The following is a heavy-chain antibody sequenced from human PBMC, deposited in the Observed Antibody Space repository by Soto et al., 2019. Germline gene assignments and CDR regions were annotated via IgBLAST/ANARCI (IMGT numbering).Heavy chain of an antibody. CDR1: GFTFSSYA. J-gene: IGHJ5*02. Sequence: EVQLLESGGGLVQPGGSLRLSCAASGFTFSSYAMSWVRQAPGKGLEWVSAISGSGGSTYYADSVKGRFTISRDNSKNTLYLQMNSLRAEDTAVYYCAKPHGSSGYYLVVWTNWFDPWGQGTLVTVSS. V-gene: IGHV3-23*01. D-gene: IGHD3-22*01. CDR3: AKPHGSSGYYLVVWTNWFDP. CDR2: ISGSGGST.